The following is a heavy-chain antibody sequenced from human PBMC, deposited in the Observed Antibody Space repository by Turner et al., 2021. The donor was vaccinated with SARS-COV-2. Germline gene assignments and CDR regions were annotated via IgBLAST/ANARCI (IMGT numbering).Heavy chain of an antibody. CDR1: GFNFGDYA. CDR2: ITGRADKT. Sequence: EVQLLESGGGLVQPGDSMRLSCAGSGFNFGDYAMTWVSQAPVSGLHWVSSITGRADKTYYADSLKGRFTVSRDNSKSTLYLQVNSLRAEDTAVYYCAKGDHPYGDYITPFDHWGQGTLVTVSS. J-gene: IGHJ4*02. CDR3: AKGDHPYGDYITPFDH. V-gene: IGHV3-23*01. D-gene: IGHD4-17*01.